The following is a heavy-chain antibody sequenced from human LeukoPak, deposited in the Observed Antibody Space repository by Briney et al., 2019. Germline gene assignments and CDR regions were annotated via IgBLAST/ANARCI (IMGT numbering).Heavy chain of an antibody. V-gene: IGHV6-1*01. Sequence: SQTLSLTCAISGDSVSSNSAAWNWIRQSPSRGLEWPGRTYYRSRWYTDYAVSVKSRINISPDTSRNQFSLKLDSVTPEDTAVYYCARLDANFADFWGQGTLVTVSS. CDR3: ARLDANFADF. D-gene: IGHD1-7*01. J-gene: IGHJ4*02. CDR2: TYYRSRWYT. CDR1: GDSVSSNSAA.